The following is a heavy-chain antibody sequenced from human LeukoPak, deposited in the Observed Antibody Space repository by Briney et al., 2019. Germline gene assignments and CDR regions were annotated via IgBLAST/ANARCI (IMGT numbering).Heavy chain of an antibody. CDR3: AKPPGVVDTAMGPNLD. D-gene: IGHD5-18*01. CDR1: GFTFGSYA. J-gene: IGHJ4*02. CDR2: ISGNGGST. V-gene: IGHV3-23*01. Sequence: PGGSLRLSCAASGFTFGSYAMSWVRQAPGKGLEWVSAISGNGGSTYYADSVKGRFTISRDNSKNTLYLQMNSLRAEDTAVYYCAKPPGVVDTAMGPNLDWGQGTLVTVSS.